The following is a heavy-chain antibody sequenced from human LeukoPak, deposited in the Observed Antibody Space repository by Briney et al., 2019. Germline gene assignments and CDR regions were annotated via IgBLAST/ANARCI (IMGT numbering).Heavy chain of an antibody. CDR3: ASGRRDSYRDY. CDR2: IIPIFGTA. Sequence: SVKVSCKAPGGTFSSYAISWVRPAPGQGLEWMGGIIPIFGTANYAQRFQGRVTITADKSTSTAYMELSSLRSEDTAVYYCASGRRDSYRDYWGQETLVTLS. D-gene: IGHD5-18*01. J-gene: IGHJ4*02. V-gene: IGHV1-69*06. CDR1: GGTFSSYA.